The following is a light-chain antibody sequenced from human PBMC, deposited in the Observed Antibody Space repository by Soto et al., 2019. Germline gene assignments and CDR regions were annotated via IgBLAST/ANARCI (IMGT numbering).Light chain of an antibody. CDR2: LNSDGSH. Sequence: QPVLTQSPSASASLGASVKLTCTLSSGHSSYAIAWHQQQPEKGPRYLMKLNSDGSHSKGDEIPDRVSGSSSGAERYLTISSLQSEDEADYYCQTWGTGIQVFGTGTKVTVL. CDR3: QTWGTGIQV. CDR1: SGHSSYA. V-gene: IGLV4-69*01. J-gene: IGLJ1*01.